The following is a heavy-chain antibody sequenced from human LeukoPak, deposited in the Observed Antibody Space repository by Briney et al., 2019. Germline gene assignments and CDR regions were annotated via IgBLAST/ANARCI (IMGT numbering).Heavy chain of an antibody. CDR2: IKTDGGET. D-gene: IGHD6-19*01. CDR1: GFNFRDHW. J-gene: IGHJ4*02. V-gene: IGHV3-7*03. Sequence: VGSLRLSCAVSGFNFRDHWMDWVRQAPGKGLEWVGHIKTDGGETYYVDSLKGRFSISRDNTNNALYLQMNSLRVEDTAVYYCAKNNGWFHLAQWGQGTLVTVSS. CDR3: AKNNGWFHLAQ.